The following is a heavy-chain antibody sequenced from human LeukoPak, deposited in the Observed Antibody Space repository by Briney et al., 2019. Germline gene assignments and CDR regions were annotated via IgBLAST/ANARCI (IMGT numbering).Heavy chain of an antibody. V-gene: IGHV3-30-3*01. CDR1: GFTFSSYA. CDR3: ARDNGGDNADFDY. D-gene: IGHD4-23*01. Sequence: GRSLRLSCAVSGFTFSSYAMHWVRQAPGKGLEGVAVISYDGSNKYYADSVKGRFTISRDNSKNTLYLQMNSLRAEDTAVYYCARDNGGDNADFDYWGQGTLVTVSS. CDR2: ISYDGSNK. J-gene: IGHJ4*02.